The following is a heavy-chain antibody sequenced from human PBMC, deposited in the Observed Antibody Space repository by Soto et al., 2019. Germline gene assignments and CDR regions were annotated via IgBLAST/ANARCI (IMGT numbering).Heavy chain of an antibody. CDR2: ISYNENKR. Sequence: QVQLVESGGGVVQPGRSLRLSCAASGFTFRSYAMHWVRQAPGKGLEWVATISYNENKRYYTDSVKGRFTISRDNSKNTLYLQVTSLISEDTAVYYCARAMDTAMTSKDNWFDPWGQGTLVTVSS. CDR1: GFTFRSYA. D-gene: IGHD5-18*01. CDR3: ARAMDTAMTSKDNWFDP. J-gene: IGHJ5*02. V-gene: IGHV3-30-3*01.